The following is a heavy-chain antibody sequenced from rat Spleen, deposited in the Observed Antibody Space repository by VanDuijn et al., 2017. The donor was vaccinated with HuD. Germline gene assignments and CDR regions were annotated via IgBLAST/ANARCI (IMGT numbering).Heavy chain of an antibody. J-gene: IGHJ3*01. Sequence: QVQLKESGPGLVRPSQTLSLTCTVSGFSLSSNTVHWIRQPPGKGLEWMGGIWGDGSTEYNSGLKSRLNISRDTSKSQVFLKIYSLQTEDTAIYFCTREGHTMDRATYWFAYWGQGTLVTVSS. CDR2: IWGDGST. D-gene: IGHD1-9*01. V-gene: IGHV2-1*01. CDR3: TREGHTMDRATYWFAY. CDR1: GFSLSSNT.